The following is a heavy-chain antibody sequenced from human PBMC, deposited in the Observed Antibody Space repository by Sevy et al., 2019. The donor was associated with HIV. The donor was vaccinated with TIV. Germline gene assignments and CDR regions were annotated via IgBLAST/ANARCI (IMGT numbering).Heavy chain of an antibody. D-gene: IGHD2-8*02. J-gene: IGHJ5*02. V-gene: IGHV4-39*01. CDR1: GGSISSSLYY. Sequence: SETLSLTCTVSGGSISSSLYYWGWIRQPPGKGLEWIGSIHYGGSTYYNPSLKSRVTISVDTSKNQFSLKLSSVTGADTAVYYCARLVRVVYAKTYWFDPWGQGTLVTVSS. CDR3: ARLVRVVYAKTYWFDP. CDR2: IHYGGST.